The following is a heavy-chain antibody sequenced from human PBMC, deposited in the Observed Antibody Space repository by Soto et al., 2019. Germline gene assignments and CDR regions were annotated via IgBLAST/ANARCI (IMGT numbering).Heavy chain of an antibody. D-gene: IGHD3-10*01. V-gene: IGHV4-34*01. CDR2: ISPSGTT. J-gene: IGHJ4*02. Sequence: SETLSLTCAVYGGSFSNNYWTWFRQPPGKGLEWIGEISPSGTTKYIPSLKSRGTISVDTSRKQFFLKVTSVSAADTAVYYCATSLWFGTQPEIWGPGTLGTVS. CDR3: ATSLWFGTQPEI. CDR1: GGSFSNNY.